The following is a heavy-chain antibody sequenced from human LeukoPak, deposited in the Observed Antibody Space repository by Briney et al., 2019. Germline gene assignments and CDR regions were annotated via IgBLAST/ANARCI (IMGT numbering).Heavy chain of an antibody. CDR3: ASLHDYLDY. V-gene: IGHV3-30*02. J-gene: IGHJ4*02. CDR1: GFSFSGYG. CDR2: IRYDGSNE. Sequence: GGSLRLSCAASGFSFSGYGMHWVRQAPGKGLEWVAFIRYDGSNEYYADSVKGRFTISRDKSKNTLSLQMNGLRVEDTAVYYCASLHDYLDYWGQGTLVTVSS. D-gene: IGHD3-16*01.